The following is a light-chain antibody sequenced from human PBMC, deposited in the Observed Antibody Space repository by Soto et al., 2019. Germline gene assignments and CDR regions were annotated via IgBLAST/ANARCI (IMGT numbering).Light chain of an antibody. CDR1: QSVSSSY. V-gene: IGKV3-20*01. CDR3: QQYNSYSQT. Sequence: VRSTESPASMTLAPGGRATLSCRASQSVSSSYLAWYQQKPGQAPRLLIYGASSRATGIPDRFSGSGSGTDFTLTISSLQPDDFATYYFQQYNSYSQTFGQGTKVDIK. CDR2: GAS. J-gene: IGKJ1*01.